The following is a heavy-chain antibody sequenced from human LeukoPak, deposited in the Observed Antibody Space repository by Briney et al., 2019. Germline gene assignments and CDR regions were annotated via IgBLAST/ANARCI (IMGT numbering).Heavy chain of an antibody. J-gene: IGHJ5*02. V-gene: IGHV4-61*02. D-gene: IGHD3-10*01. CDR3: ARDQSMVRGVWDWFDP. Sequence: SETLSLTCSVSGVSISSVSYYWRWIGHPAGKGVEWIARIYTSGSTNTNPSLKSRVTISVDTSKNQFSMKLSSVTAADTAVYYCARDQSMVRGVWDWFDPWGQGTLVTVSS. CDR1: GVSISSVSYY. CDR2: IYTSGST.